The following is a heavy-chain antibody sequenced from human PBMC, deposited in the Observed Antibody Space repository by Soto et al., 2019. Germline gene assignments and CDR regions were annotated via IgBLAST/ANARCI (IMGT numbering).Heavy chain of an antibody. V-gene: IGHV4-30-2*01. D-gene: IGHD2-15*01. CDR3: ARGLGYCSGGSCPEENYYGMDV. CDR2: IYHSGST. Sequence: SETLSLTCAVSGSSISSGGYSWSWIRQPPGKGLEWIGYIYHSGSTYYNPSLKSRVTISVDRSKNQFSLKLSSVTAADTAVYYCARGLGYCSGGSCPEENYYGMDVWGQGTTVTVSS. CDR1: GSSISSGGYS. J-gene: IGHJ6*02.